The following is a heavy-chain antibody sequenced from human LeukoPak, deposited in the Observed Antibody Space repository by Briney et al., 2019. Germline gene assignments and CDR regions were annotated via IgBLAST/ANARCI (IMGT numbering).Heavy chain of an antibody. J-gene: IGHJ4*02. CDR1: GYTFTIYG. D-gene: IGHD3-3*01. CDR3: ARVFYDFWNAYYHPFDY. CDR2: ISGYNRNT. V-gene: IGHV1-18*01. Sequence: ASVTVSCKASGYTFTIYGIGWVRQAPGQGLEWMGWISGYNRNTNYAQKLRGRVTMTTDTSTTTAYMELRSLRSDDTAVYYCARVFYDFWNAYYHPFDYWGQGTLVTVSS.